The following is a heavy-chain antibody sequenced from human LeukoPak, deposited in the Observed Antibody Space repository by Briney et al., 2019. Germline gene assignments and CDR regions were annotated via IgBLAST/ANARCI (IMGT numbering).Heavy chain of an antibody. CDR1: GFSLSSYA. CDR2: ISYDGSKK. V-gene: IGHV3-30*04. D-gene: IGHD5-12*01. J-gene: IGHJ4*02. CDR3: ARSAAAGRIVATFGY. Sequence: GGSLRLSCAASGFSLSSYAIHWVRQAPGKGLEWVAIISYDGSKKYYADSVKGRFTISRDNSKNTLYLQMNSLRTEDTAVYYCARSAAAGRIVATFGYWGQGTLVIVSS.